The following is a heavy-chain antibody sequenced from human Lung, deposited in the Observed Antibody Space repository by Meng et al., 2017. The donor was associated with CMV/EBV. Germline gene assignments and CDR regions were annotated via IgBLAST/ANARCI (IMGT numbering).Heavy chain of an antibody. J-gene: IGHJ4*02. D-gene: IGHD6-19*01. V-gene: IGHV5-51*01. CDR2: IYPGDSDT. CDR3: ARSTAVAGPRGFFDY. CDR1: GYTFTTYW. Sequence: SGYTFTTYWIGWVRQMPGKGLEWMGIIYPGDSDTRYSPSFHGQVTISADKSISTAYLQWSSLKASDTAMYYCARSTAVAGPRGFFDYWGQGTLVTVSS.